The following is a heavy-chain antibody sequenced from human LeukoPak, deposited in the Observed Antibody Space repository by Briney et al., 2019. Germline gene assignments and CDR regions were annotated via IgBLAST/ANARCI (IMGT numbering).Heavy chain of an antibody. V-gene: IGHV4-59*11. D-gene: IGHD2-15*01. CDR1: GGSISSHY. CDR2: IYYSGST. J-gene: IGHJ4*02. Sequence: PSETLSLTCTVSGGSISSHYWSWIRQPPGKGLEWIGYIYYSGSTNYSPSLKSRVTISVDTSKNQFSLKLSSVTAADTAVYYCARSSQGYCSGGSCSATGYFDYWGQGTLATVSS. CDR3: ARSSQGYCSGGSCSATGYFDY.